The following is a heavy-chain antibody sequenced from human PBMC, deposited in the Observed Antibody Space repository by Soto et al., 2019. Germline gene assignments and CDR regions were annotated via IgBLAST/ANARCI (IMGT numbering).Heavy chain of an antibody. D-gene: IGHD3-22*01. J-gene: IGHJ6*02. CDR2: IYYSGST. V-gene: IGHV4-30-4*01. Sequence: SETLSLTCTVSGGSIGSGDYYWSWIRQPPGKGLEWIGYIYYSGSTYYNPSLKSRVTISVDTSKNQFSLKLSSVTAADTAVYYCARASSGSYSPFMDVWGQGTTVTVSS. CDR1: GGSIGSGDYY. CDR3: ARASSGSYSPFMDV.